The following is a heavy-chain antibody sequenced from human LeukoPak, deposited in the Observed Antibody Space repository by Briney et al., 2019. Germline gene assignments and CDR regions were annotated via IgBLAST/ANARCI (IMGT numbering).Heavy chain of an antibody. CDR2: IYTSGST. D-gene: IGHD6-6*01. CDR1: GGSISSYY. J-gene: IGHJ6*02. CDR3: ARSPRYSSSFLAKVYYGMDV. Sequence: SETLSLTCTVSGGSISSYYWSWIRQPAGKGLEWIGRIYTSGSTNYNPSLKSRVTMSLDTSKNQFSLKVSSVTAADTAVYYCARSPRYSSSFLAKVYYGMDVWGQGTTVTVSS. V-gene: IGHV4-4*07.